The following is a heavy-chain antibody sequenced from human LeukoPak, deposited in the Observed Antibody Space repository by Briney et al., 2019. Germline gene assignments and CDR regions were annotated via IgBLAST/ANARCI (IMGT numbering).Heavy chain of an antibody. V-gene: IGHV4-39*01. D-gene: IGHD5-18*01. CDR2: IYYSGST. J-gene: IGHJ4*02. CDR1: GGSISSSSYY. Sequence: SETLSLTCTVSGGSISSSSYYWGWIRQPPGKGLEWIGSIYYSGSTYYNPSLKSRVTISVDTSKNQFSLKLSSVTAADTAVYYCATMDTAMVAYYFDYWGQGTLVTVSS. CDR3: ATMDTAMVAYYFDY.